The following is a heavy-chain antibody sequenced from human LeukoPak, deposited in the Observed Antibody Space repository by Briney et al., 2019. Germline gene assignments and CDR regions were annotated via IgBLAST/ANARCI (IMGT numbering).Heavy chain of an antibody. CDR1: GYTFTDHY. CDR3: ARAINLHSGSYYPQGV. Sequence: ASVKVSCKASGYTFTDHYIHWVRQAPGQGLEWMGWINPNTGGTKYEEKFEGRVTMTRDTSISTAYMDLSSVRSDDTAVYYCARAINLHSGSYYPQGVWGTGTSVTVSS. V-gene: IGHV1-2*02. CDR2: INPNTGGT. D-gene: IGHD1-26*01. J-gene: IGHJ6*04.